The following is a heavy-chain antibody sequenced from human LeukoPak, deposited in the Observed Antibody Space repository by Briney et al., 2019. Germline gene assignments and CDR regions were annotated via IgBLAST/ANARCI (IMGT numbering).Heavy chain of an antibody. CDR3: ARELLWFGEFDY. CDR1: GFTFSSYA. J-gene: IGHJ4*02. CDR2: ISYDGSNK. Sequence: PGRSLRLSCAASGFTFSSYAMHWVRQAPGKGLEGVAVISYDGSNKYYADSVKGRFTISRDNSKNTLYLQMNSLRAEDTAVYYCARELLWFGEFDYWGQGTLVTVSS. D-gene: IGHD3-10*01. V-gene: IGHV3-30*04.